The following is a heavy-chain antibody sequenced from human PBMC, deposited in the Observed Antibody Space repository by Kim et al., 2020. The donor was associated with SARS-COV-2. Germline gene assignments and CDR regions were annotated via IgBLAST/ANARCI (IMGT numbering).Heavy chain of an antibody. CDR1: GFTFSSYW. CDR2: INSDGTT. Sequence: GGSLRLSCAASGFTFSSYWMHWVRQAPGKGLVWVSQINSDGTTKYADSVKGRFTISRDNAKNTLYLQMNSLRAEDTAVYYCARTSSGCFDYWGRGTLVT. D-gene: IGHD5-12*01. CDR3: ARTSSGCFDY. J-gene: IGHJ4*02. V-gene: IGHV3-74*03.